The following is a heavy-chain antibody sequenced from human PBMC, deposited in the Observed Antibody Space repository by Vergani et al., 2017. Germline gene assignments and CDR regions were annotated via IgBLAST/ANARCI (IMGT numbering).Heavy chain of an antibody. Sequence: QVQLQEWGAGLLKTSETLSLTCGVSGGSFSDYYWSWIRQAPGMGLEWIGEVNHGGSTNYNPSLKSRVSISVDTSKNQFSLKLSSVTAADTAVYYCARGRGIVVVPAASSYGMDVWGQGTTVTVSS. D-gene: IGHD2-2*01. J-gene: IGHJ6*02. V-gene: IGHV4-34*01. CDR2: VNHGGST. CDR1: GGSFSDYY. CDR3: ARGRGIVVVPAASSYGMDV.